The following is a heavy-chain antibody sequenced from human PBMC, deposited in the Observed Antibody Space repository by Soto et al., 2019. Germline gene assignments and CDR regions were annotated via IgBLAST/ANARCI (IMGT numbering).Heavy chain of an antibody. CDR1: GFTVSSNY. V-gene: IGHV3-53*01. CDR3: ARGGGGILRFDY. J-gene: IGHJ4*02. Sequence: PGGSLRLSCAASGFTVSSNYMSWVRQAPGKGLEWVSVIYSGGTTYYAESVKGRFTISRDNSKNTVYLQMNSLRAEDTALYYCARGGGGILRFDYWGQGTPVTVSS. D-gene: IGHD3-16*01. CDR2: IYSGGTT.